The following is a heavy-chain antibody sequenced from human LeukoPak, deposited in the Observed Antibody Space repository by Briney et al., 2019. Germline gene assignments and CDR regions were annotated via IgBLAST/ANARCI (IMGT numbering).Heavy chain of an antibody. CDR2: INHSGST. D-gene: IGHD4-17*01. J-gene: IGHJ3*02. Sequence: PSETLSLTCAVYGGSFSGYYWNWIRQPPGKGLEWIGEINHSGSTYYNPSLKSRLAISVDTSKNQFSLKLSSVTAADTAVYYCARGHTVTPSGAFDIWGQGTMVTVSS. V-gene: IGHV4-34*01. CDR1: GGSFSGYY. CDR3: ARGHTVTPSGAFDI.